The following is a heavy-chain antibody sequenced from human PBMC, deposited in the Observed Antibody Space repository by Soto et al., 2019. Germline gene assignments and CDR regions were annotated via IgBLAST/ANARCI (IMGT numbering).Heavy chain of an antibody. V-gene: IGHV4-59*01. CDR3: AGLDCSGGSCYDV. J-gene: IGHJ6*04. D-gene: IGHD2-15*01. Sequence: SETLSLTCTVSGGSISSYYWSWIRQPPGKGLEWIGYIYYSGSTNYNPSLKSRVTISVDTSKNQFSLKLSSVTAADTAVYYCAGLDCSGGSCYDVWGKGTTVTVSS. CDR2: IYYSGST. CDR1: GGSISSYY.